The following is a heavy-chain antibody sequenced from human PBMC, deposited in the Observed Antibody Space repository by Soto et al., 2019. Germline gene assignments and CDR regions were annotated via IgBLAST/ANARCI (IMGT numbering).Heavy chain of an antibody. V-gene: IGHV1-3*01. Sequence: ASVKVSCKASRYTFTSYAMHWVRQAPGQRLEWMGWINAGNGNTKYSQKFQGRVTITRDTSASTAYMELSSLRSEDTAVYYCARDLSYGSGSYYKPHYGMDVWGQGTTVTVSS. J-gene: IGHJ6*02. D-gene: IGHD3-10*01. CDR1: RYTFTSYA. CDR3: ARDLSYGSGSYYKPHYGMDV. CDR2: INAGNGNT.